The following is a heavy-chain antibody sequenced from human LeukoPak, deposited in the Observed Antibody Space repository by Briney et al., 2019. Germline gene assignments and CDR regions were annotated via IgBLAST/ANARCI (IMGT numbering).Heavy chain of an antibody. V-gene: IGHV4-39*01. CDR3: ARGMDSSS. J-gene: IGHJ4*02. CDR1: GGSISSSSYY. Sequence: SETLSLTCTVSGGSISSSSYYWGWIRQPPGKGLEWIGSIYYSGSTYYNPSLKSRVTISVDTSKNQFSLKLSSVTAADTAVYYCARGMDSSSWSQGTLVTVSS. CDR2: IYYSGST. D-gene: IGHD6-13*01.